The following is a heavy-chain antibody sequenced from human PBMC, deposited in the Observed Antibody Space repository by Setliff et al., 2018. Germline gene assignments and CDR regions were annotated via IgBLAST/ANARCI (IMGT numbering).Heavy chain of an antibody. CDR3: ARDLYSSSSGGFYYYYYYMDV. V-gene: IGHV4-61*09. CDR2: IXXXXXX. CDR1: GGSISSGSYY. D-gene: IGHD6-6*01. J-gene: IGHJ6*03. Sequence: SETLSLTCTVSGGSISSGSYYWSWIRQPAGKGLEWIGHIXXXXXXXXXXXLXSXVTISVXXSKNQFSLKLSSVIAADTAVYYCARDLYSSSSGGFYYYYYYMDVWG.